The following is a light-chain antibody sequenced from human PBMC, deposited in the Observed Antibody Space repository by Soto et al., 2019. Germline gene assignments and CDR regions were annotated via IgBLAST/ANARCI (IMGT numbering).Light chain of an antibody. CDR2: GAS. V-gene: IGKV3-20*01. Sequence: EIVFTQSPGTLSLSPGERATLSCRASQSVSNNYLAWYQQKPGQAPRLLIYGASNRATGIPGRFSGSGSGTDFTLTISRLEPEYFAVYYCQQYGTSGTFGQGTKVDI. CDR3: QQYGTSGT. CDR1: QSVSNNY. J-gene: IGKJ1*01.